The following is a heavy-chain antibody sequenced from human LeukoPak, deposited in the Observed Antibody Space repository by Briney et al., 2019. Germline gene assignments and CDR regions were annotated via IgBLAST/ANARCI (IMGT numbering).Heavy chain of an antibody. CDR2: ISGSGGST. J-gene: IGHJ4*02. V-gene: IGHV3-23*01. Sequence: PGGSLRLSCAASGFTFYNYAMSWVRQAPGKGLEWVSGISGSGGSTFYAESVKGRFTISRDDSKLYLQMNSLRAEDTAVYYCAKDLQWLDKTYFDYWGQGTLVTVSS. D-gene: IGHD6-19*01. CDR1: GFTFYNYA. CDR3: AKDLQWLDKTYFDY.